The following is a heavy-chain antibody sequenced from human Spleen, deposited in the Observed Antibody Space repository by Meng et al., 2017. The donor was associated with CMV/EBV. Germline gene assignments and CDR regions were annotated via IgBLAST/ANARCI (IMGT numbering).Heavy chain of an antibody. J-gene: IGHJ4*02. Sequence: LSCAASGFTFTLYTMNWVRQIPGKGLEWVASISRSGNYIYYADSVKGRFTISRDNAKNSLYLQMNSLRADDTAVYYCARKGNWIDYWGQGTLVTVSS. CDR3: ARKGNWIDY. V-gene: IGHV3-21*01. CDR1: GFTFTLYT. CDR2: ISRSGNYI. D-gene: IGHD1-20*01.